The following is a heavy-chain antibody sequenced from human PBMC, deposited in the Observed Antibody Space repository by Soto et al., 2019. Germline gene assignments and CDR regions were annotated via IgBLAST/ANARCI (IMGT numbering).Heavy chain of an antibody. CDR1: GFIFTNSV. D-gene: IGHD3-3*01. V-gene: IGHV1-58*01. CDR3: AALDFWTDETNGLDT. CDR2: IVVGTNDT. J-gene: IGHJ6*02. Sequence: GASVKVSCKVSGFIFTNSVVQWVRQARGQGLDWMGRIVVGTNDTAYAQKFQERVSITTDMSTSTAYMELNSLRPADTAIYYCAALDFWTDETNGLDTWGQGTTVTVSS.